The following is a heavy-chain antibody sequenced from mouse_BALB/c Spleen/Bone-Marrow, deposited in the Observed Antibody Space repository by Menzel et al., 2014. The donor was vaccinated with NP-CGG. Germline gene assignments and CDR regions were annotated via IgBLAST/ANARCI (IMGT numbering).Heavy chain of an antibody. V-gene: IGHV5-9-2*01. CDR1: GFSFNSYG. D-gene: IGHD2-4*01. Sequence: EVQLQQSGGGLVKSGGSLKLSCAASGFSFNSYGMSWVRQTPEKRLEWVATISGGGSYTFYPDSVKGRFTISRDNAKNNLYLQLSSLRSEDTALYYWARHAYYDQTEVSFVYWGQGTLVTVSA. CDR3: ARHAYYDQTEVSFVY. J-gene: IGHJ3*01. CDR2: ISGGGSYT.